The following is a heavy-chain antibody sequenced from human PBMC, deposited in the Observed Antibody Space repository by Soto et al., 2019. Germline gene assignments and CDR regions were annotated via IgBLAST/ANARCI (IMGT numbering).Heavy chain of an antibody. CDR2: IIPIFGTA. Sequence: SVKVSCKASGGTFSSYAISWVRQAPGQGLEWMGGIIPIFGTANYAQKFQGRVTITADESTSTAYMELSSLRSEDTAVYYCARDLPDYDSVDYYYGMDVWGQGTTVTSP. CDR3: ARDLPDYDSVDYYYGMDV. CDR1: GGTFSSYA. V-gene: IGHV1-69*13. D-gene: IGHD5-12*01. J-gene: IGHJ6*02.